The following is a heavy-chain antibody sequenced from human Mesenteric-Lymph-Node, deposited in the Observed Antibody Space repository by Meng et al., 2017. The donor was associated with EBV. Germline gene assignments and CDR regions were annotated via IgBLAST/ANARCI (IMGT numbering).Heavy chain of an antibody. CDR1: GGSFSGYY. D-gene: IGHD3-22*01. Sequence: GPLPQWGAGLLKPSETLSLTCAVYGGSFSGYYWSWIRQPPGKGLEWVGEINYFGSTNYNPSLESRVTISVDTSKNQFSLKLSSVTAADTAVYYCARGDYYYDSSGQLDYWGQGTLVTVSS. J-gene: IGHJ4*02. CDR2: INYFGST. V-gene: IGHV4-34*01. CDR3: ARGDYYYDSSGQLDY.